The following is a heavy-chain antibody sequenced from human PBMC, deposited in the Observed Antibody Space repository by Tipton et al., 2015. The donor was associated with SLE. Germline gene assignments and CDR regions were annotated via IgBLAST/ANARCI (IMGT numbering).Heavy chain of an antibody. V-gene: IGHV3-30*14. J-gene: IGHJ4*02. CDR2: IWYDGSNK. CDR3: ARDRGSSWFFFDY. D-gene: IGHD6-13*01. Sequence: SLRLSCAASGFTFSSYDMYWVRQAPGKGLEWVAVIWYDGSNKYYADSVKGRFTISRDNSKNTLYLQMNSLRAEDTAVYYCARDRGSSWFFFDYWGQGTLVTVSS. CDR1: GFTFSSYD.